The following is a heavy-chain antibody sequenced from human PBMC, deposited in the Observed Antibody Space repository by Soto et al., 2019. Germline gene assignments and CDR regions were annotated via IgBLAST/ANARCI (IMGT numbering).Heavy chain of an antibody. CDR1: GFTFSSDA. Sequence: PGGSPRLSCAASGFTFSSDAMSWVRQAPGRGLXXVXAXXXSXXXXYYADSVKGLFTIYRDNSKNTLYLQMNSLRAEDTAVYYCAGGTNYWGQGTLVTVSS. D-gene: IGHD2-2*01. CDR3: AGGTNY. CDR2: XXXSXXXX. J-gene: IGHJ4*02. V-gene: IGHV3-23*01.